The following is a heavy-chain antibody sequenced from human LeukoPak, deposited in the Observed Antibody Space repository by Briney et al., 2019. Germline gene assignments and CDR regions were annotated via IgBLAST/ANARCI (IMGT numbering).Heavy chain of an antibody. V-gene: IGHV4-59*01. D-gene: IGHD3-22*01. J-gene: IGHJ3*02. CDR2: IYYSGST. CDR3: ARSYYYDSSGYYIAAFDI. Sequence: PSETLSLTCAVYGGSFSDYYWTWIRQPPGKGLEWIGYIYYSGSTNYNPSLKSRVTVSVDTSKNQFSLKLSSVTAADTAVYYCARSYYYDSSGYYIAAFDIWGQGTMVTVSS. CDR1: GGSFSDYY.